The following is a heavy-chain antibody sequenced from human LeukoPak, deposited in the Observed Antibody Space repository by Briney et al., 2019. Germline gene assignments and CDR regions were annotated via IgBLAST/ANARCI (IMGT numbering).Heavy chain of an antibody. V-gene: IGHV3-23*01. CDR3: AKDQLWTSYFDY. Sequence: GGSLRLSCAASGFTFSSYAMSWVRQAPGKGLEWVSAISGSGGSTYYADSVKGRFTIFRDNSKNTLYLQMNSLRAEDTAVYYCAKDQLWTSYFDYWGQGTLVTVSS. J-gene: IGHJ4*02. CDR2: ISGSGGST. D-gene: IGHD5-18*01. CDR1: GFTFSSYA.